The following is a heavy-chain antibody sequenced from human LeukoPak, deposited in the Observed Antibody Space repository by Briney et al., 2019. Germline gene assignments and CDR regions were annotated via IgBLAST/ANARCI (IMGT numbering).Heavy chain of an antibody. Sequence: ASVKVSCKASGYTFTSYGISWVRQAPGQGLEWMGWISAYNGNTNYAQKFQGRVTITRNTSISTAYMELSSLRSEDTAVYYCARRLRWHRYWYFDLWGRGTLVTVSS. J-gene: IGHJ2*01. V-gene: IGHV1-18*01. CDR3: ARRLRWHRYWYFDL. D-gene: IGHD4-23*01. CDR2: ISAYNGNT. CDR1: GYTFTSYG.